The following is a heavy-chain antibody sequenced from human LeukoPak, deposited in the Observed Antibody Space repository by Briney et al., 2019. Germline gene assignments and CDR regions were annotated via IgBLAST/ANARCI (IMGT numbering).Heavy chain of an antibody. CDR1: GFTFSDYY. D-gene: IGHD3-22*01. J-gene: IGHJ4*02. CDR2: ISSSGSTI. V-gene: IGHV3-11*01. CDR3: AILSGSSGYYWGFDY. Sequence: PGGSLRLSCAASGFTFSDYYMSWIRQAPGKGLEWVSYISSSGSTIYYADSAKGRFTISRDNAKNSLYLQMNSLRAEDTAVYYCAILSGSSGYYWGFDYWGQGTLVTVSS.